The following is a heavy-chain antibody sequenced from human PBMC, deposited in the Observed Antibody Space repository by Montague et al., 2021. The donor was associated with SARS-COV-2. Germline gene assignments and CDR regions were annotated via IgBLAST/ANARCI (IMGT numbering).Heavy chain of an antibody. CDR2: INYTGHT. Sequence: SETLSLTCTVSGASVASGNFYWSWIRQPPGKGLERIGYINYTGHTNYNPSLEIRVTMPVDPSKNQFSLTLTSVTAADTAVYYCARSRANVPSRPGFDYWGQGAMVTVSS. V-gene: IGHV4-61*01. CDR1: GASVASGNFY. D-gene: IGHD6-6*01. CDR3: ARSRANVPSRPGFDY. J-gene: IGHJ4*02.